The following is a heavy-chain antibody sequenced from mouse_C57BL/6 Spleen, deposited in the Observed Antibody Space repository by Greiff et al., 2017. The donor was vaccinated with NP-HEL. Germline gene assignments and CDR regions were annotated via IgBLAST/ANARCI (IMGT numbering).Heavy chain of an antibody. CDR1: GYSITSGYY. D-gene: IGHD2-2*01. Sequence: EVQLQESGPGLVKPSQSLSLTCSVTGYSITSGYYWNWIRQFPGNKLEWMGYISYDGSNNYNPSLKNRISITRDTSKNQFFLKLNSVTTEDTATYYCAHGSVGDYWGQGTSVTVSS. V-gene: IGHV3-6*01. CDR2: ISYDGSN. CDR3: AHGSVGDY. J-gene: IGHJ4*01.